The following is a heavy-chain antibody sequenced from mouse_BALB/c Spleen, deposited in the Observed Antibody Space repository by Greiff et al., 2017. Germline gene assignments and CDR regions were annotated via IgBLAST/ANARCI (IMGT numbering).Heavy chain of an antibody. CDR2: ISYSGST. CDR1: GYSITSDYA. J-gene: IGHJ4*01. CDR3: ARLATVVARAMDY. V-gene: IGHV3-2*02. Sequence: EVQLQESGPGLVKPSQSLSLTCTVTGYSITSDYAWNWIRQFPGNKLEWMGYISYSGSTSYNPSLKSRISITRDTSKNQFFLQLNSVTTEDTATYYCARLATVVARAMDYWGQGTSVTVSS. D-gene: IGHD1-1*01.